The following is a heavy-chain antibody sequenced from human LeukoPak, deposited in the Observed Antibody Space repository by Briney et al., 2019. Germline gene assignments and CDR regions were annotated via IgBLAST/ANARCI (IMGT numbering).Heavy chain of an antibody. CDR1: GGTFSSYA. D-gene: IGHD6-19*01. CDR3: ASVIAVAGTGDFDY. Sequence: SAKVSCKASGGTFSSYAISWVRQAPGQGLEWMGRIIPIFGTANYAQKFQGRVTITTDESTSTAYMELSSLRSEDTAVYYCASVIAVAGTGDFDYWGQGTLVTVSS. CDR2: IIPIFGTA. V-gene: IGHV1-69*05. J-gene: IGHJ4*02.